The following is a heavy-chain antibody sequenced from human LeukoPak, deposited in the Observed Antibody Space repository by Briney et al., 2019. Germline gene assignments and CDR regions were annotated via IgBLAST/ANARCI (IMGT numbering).Heavy chain of an antibody. CDR2: IYYTGST. CDR3: ARGGNYWPQWWFDP. D-gene: IGHD1-26*01. Sequence: SETLSLTCTVSGGSISSYYWSWTRQPPGKGLEWIGYIYYTGSTSYNPSLKSRVTMSLDASKNQFSLELNSVTPADTAVYYCARGGNYWPQWWFDPWGRGTLVSVSS. CDR1: GGSISSYY. V-gene: IGHV4-59*01. J-gene: IGHJ5*02.